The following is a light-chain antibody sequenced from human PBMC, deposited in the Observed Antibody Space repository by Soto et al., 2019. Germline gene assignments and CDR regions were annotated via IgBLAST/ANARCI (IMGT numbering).Light chain of an antibody. J-gene: IGKJ1*01. V-gene: IGKV1-5*01. CDR1: QGISNW. CDR3: QQYNNWPGT. Sequence: DIQMTQSPSTLSASIGDRVTIACRASQGISNWLAWYQQKPGKAPKLLIFHASSLESGVPSRFSGSGSGTEFTLTISSLQSDDFATYYCQQYNNWPGTFGQGTKVDIK. CDR2: HAS.